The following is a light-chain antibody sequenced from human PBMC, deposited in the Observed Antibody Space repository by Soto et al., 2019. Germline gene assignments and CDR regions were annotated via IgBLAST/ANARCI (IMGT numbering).Light chain of an antibody. J-gene: IGKJ1*01. CDR2: GAS. CDR1: QSVSSK. CDR3: QQYHSWLWT. V-gene: IGKV3-15*01. Sequence: EIVMTQSPATLSVSPGEGATLSCRASQSVSSKLAWYQQKPGQAPRLLIYGASTRATGIPARFSGSGPGTEFTLIISSLQSEDSAVYYCQQYHSWLWTFGQGTKVDIK.